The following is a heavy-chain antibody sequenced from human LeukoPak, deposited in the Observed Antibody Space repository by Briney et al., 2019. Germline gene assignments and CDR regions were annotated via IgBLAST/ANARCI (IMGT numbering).Heavy chain of an antibody. CDR2: IIPIFGTA. CDR3: ASPHYYDNPGITDWFDP. CDR1: GGTFSSYA. V-gene: IGHV1-69*13. Sequence: SVKVSCKASGGTFSSYAISWVRQAPGQGLEWMGGIIPIFGTANYAQKFQGRVTITADESTSTAYMELSSLRSEDTAVYYCASPHYYDNPGITDWFDPWGQGTLVTVSS. D-gene: IGHD3-22*01. J-gene: IGHJ5*02.